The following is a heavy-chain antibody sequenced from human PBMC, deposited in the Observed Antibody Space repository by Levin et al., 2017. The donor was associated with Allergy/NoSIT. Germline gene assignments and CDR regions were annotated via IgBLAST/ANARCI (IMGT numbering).Heavy chain of an antibody. CDR1: GFTFSRYW. CDR3: TREQGVILYYYYYYMDV. V-gene: IGHV3-7*03. CDR2: IKQDGREK. Sequence: LSLTCAASGFTFSRYWMSWVRQAPGKGLEWVASIKQDGREKYYVDAVKGRFTISRDNAKNSLYLQMNSLRAEDTAVYYCTREQGVILYYYYYYMDVWGKGTTVTVSS. D-gene: IGHD3-10*01. J-gene: IGHJ6*03.